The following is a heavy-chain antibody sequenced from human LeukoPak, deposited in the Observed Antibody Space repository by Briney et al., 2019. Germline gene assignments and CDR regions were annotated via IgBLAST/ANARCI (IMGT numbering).Heavy chain of an antibody. CDR3: ARHHSSAYPFDY. J-gene: IGHJ4*02. Sequence: SETLSLTCTVSGGSISHYYWSWIRQPPGKGLEWSGYVSNSGTTNYRPSLRSRVTVSVDTSQNHVSLKLTSMTAADTGLYYCARHHSSAYPFDYWGQGTLVTVSS. CDR1: GGSISHYY. V-gene: IGHV4-59*08. CDR2: VSNSGTT. D-gene: IGHD3-22*01.